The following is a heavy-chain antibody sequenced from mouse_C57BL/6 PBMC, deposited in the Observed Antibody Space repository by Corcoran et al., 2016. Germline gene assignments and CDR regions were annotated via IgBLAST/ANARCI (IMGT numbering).Heavy chain of an antibody. CDR1: GYTFTTYG. D-gene: IGHD2-4*01. CDR2: INTYSGVP. J-gene: IGHJ2*01. CDR3: ARDDYDVDY. Sequence: QIQLVQSGPELKKPGETVKISCKASGYTFTTYGMSWVKQAPGKGLKWMGWINTYSGVPTYADDFKGRFAFSLETSASTAYLQINNLKNEDTATYFCARDDYDVDYWGQGTTLTVSS. V-gene: IGHV9-3*01.